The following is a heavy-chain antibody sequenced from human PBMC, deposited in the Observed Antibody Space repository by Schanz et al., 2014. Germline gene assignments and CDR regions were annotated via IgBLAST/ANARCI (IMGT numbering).Heavy chain of an antibody. CDR2: IGPDSGST. Sequence: QVQLVQSGAEVKPPGASVRVSCKASGYTYIAYDMHWVRQAPGQGLEWMGRIGPDSGSTTYAQKFQGRVTVTRDTSISTAYMELWRLGSEDTAMYYCASDGSGRYTGFDYWGQGTLVTDSS. CDR1: GYTYIAYD. V-gene: IGHV1-2*06. D-gene: IGHD1-26*01. J-gene: IGHJ4*02. CDR3: ASDGSGRYTGFDY.